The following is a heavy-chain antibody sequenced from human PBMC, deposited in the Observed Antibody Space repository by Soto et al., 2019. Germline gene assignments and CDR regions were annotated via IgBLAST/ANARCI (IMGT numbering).Heavy chain of an antibody. CDR2: IIPISGTA. CDR1: GGTFSSYA. CDR3: ARSQGSSTSLEIYYYYYYGMDV. V-gene: IGHV1-69*01. Sequence: QVQLVQSGAEVKKPGSSVKVSCKASGGTFSSYAISWVRQAPGQGLEWMGGIIPISGTANYATKFQGRVTITAEESTSKAYMELSRLRSEDTAVYYCARSQGSSTSLEIYYYYYYGMDVWGQENTVTVS. J-gene: IGHJ6*01. D-gene: IGHD2-2*01.